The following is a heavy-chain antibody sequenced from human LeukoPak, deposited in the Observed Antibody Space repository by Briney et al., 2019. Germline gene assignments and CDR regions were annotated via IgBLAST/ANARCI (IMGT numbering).Heavy chain of an antibody. D-gene: IGHD3-22*01. J-gene: IGHJ4*02. Sequence: SETLSLTCTVSGYSISSTYYWGWIRQPPGKGLEWIGSIYHSGSTYYNPSLKSRVTISLDTSKNQFSLKLSSVTAADTAVYYCARATYYYDSSGYTPGYFDYWGQGTLVTVSS. CDR3: ARATYYYDSSGYTPGYFDY. CDR2: IYHSGST. V-gene: IGHV4-38-2*02. CDR1: GYSISSTYY.